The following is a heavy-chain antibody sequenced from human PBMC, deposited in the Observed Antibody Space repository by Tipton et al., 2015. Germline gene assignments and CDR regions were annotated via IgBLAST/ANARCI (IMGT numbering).Heavy chain of an antibody. J-gene: IGHJ6*02. CDR3: ARERSFRRKGLRFIDYYYGLDV. CDR2: INLDGNEK. CDR1: EFTLGNYW. V-gene: IGHV3-7*01. D-gene: IGHD4-17*01. Sequence: SLRLSCVGSEFTLGNYWMTWVRQAPGKGLEWVANINLDGNEKNYIESVRGRFTISRDNAKNSLHLQMNSLTVEDTAVYYCARERSFRRKGLRFIDYYYGLDVWGPGTTVIVSS.